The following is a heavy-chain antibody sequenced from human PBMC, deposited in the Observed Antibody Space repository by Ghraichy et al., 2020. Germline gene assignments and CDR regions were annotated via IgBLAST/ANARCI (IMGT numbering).Heavy chain of an antibody. CDR2: IYYSGST. CDR1: GGSISSGGYY. CDR3: ARAYCGGDCYGGHAFDI. D-gene: IGHD2-21*02. Sequence: TLSLTCTVSGGSISSGGYYWSWIRQHPGKGLEWIGYIYYSGSTYYNPSLKSRVTISVDTSKNQFSLKLSSVTAADTAVYYCARAYCGGDCYGGHAFDIWGQGTMVTVSS. J-gene: IGHJ3*02. V-gene: IGHV4-31*03.